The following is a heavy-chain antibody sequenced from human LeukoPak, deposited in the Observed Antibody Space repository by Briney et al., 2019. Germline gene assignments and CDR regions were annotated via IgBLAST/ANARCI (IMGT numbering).Heavy chain of an antibody. Sequence: SETLSLTCTVSGGSISSSSYYWSWIRQPAGKGLEWIGRIYTSGSTNYNPSLKSRVTISVDTSKNQFSLKLSSVTAADTAVYYCARGYLEWFRAPRDAFDIWGQGTMVTVSS. CDR3: ARGYLEWFRAPRDAFDI. CDR2: IYTSGST. D-gene: IGHD3-3*01. J-gene: IGHJ3*02. CDR1: GGSISSSSYY. V-gene: IGHV4-61*02.